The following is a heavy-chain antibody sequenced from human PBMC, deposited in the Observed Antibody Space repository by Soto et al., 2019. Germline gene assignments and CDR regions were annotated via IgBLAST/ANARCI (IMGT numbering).Heavy chain of an antibody. Sequence: GGSLRLSCAASGFTFSNAWMSWVRQAPGKGLEWVGRIKSKTDGGTTDYAAPVKGRFTISRDNSKNTLYLQMNSLRAEDTAVYYCAAPTYYDYIWGSYALDYWGQGTLVTVSS. D-gene: IGHD3-16*01. CDR2: IKSKTDGGTT. CDR3: AAPTYYDYIWGSYALDY. V-gene: IGHV3-15*01. J-gene: IGHJ4*02. CDR1: GFTFSNAW.